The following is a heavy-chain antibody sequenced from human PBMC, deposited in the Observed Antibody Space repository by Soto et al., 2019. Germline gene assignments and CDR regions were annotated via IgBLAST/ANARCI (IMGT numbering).Heavy chain of an antibody. CDR2: ISAYNGNT. Sequence: GASVKVSCKVSGYTFTSYGISWVRQAPGQGLEWMGWISAYNGNTNYAQKLQGRVTMTTDTSTSTAYMELRSLRSDDTAVYYCARDSLVLWFGPYGMDVWGQGTTVTVSS. D-gene: IGHD3-10*01. CDR3: ARDSLVLWFGPYGMDV. J-gene: IGHJ6*02. V-gene: IGHV1-18*04. CDR1: GYTFTSYG.